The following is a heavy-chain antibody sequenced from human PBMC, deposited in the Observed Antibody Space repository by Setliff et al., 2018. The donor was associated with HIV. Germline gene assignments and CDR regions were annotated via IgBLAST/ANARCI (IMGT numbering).Heavy chain of an antibody. J-gene: IGHJ4*02. CDR2: IKSATDGGTT. Sequence: GGSLRLSCVVSGLFFDDAWMNWVRQAPGKGLEWIGRIKSATDGGTTDYAAPVKGRFTISRDDSKNTLYLQMNSLRTEDTAIYYCAPIRDGYNYFFDHWGQGTLVTVSS. V-gene: IGHV3-15*01. D-gene: IGHD5-12*01. CDR3: APIRDGYNYFFDH. CDR1: GLFFDDAW.